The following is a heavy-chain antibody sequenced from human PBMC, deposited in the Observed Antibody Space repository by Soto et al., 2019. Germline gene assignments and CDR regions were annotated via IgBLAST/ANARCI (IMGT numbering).Heavy chain of an antibody. D-gene: IGHD2-15*01. CDR1: GFTFSSYA. CDR2: ISGSGGST. Sequence: GGSLRLSCAASGFTFSSYAMSWVRQAPGKGLEWVSAISGSGGSTYYADSVKGRFTISRDNSKNTLYLQMNSLRAEDTAVYYCASTATIRCSGGSCYSSFRDYYGMDVWGQGTTVTVSS. J-gene: IGHJ6*02. V-gene: IGHV3-23*01. CDR3: ASTATIRCSGGSCYSSFRDYYGMDV.